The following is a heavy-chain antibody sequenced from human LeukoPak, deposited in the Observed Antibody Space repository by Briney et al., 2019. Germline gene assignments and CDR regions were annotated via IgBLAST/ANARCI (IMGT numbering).Heavy chain of an antibody. J-gene: IGHJ4*02. CDR2: ISSNGGST. V-gene: IGHV3-64*04. CDR1: GFTFSSYA. D-gene: IGHD5-18*01. Sequence: PGGSLRLSCSASGFTFSSYAMHWVRQAPGKGLEYVSAISSNGGSTYYPDSVKGRFTISRDNSKNTLYLQMNSLRAEDTAVYYCARGGGIQLWLPFDYWGQGTLVTVSS. CDR3: ARGGGIQLWLPFDY.